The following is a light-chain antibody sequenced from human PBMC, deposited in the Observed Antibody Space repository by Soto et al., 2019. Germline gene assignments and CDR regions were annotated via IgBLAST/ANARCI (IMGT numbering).Light chain of an antibody. Sequence: EIALTQSPATLSLSPGEGATLSCRASHSVSRYLAWYQQRPGQAPRLLIYDTSNRATGIPARFSGSGSGTDFTLTISSLEPEDFTVYYCQQRYNWPWTFGGGTKVEIK. J-gene: IGKJ4*01. V-gene: IGKV3-11*01. CDR2: DTS. CDR3: QQRYNWPWT. CDR1: HSVSRY.